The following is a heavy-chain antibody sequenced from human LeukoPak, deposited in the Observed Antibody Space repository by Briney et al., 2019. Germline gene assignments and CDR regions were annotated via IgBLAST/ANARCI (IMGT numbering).Heavy chain of an antibody. CDR3: ARDSQRWGNFDS. CDR1: GFIFSSYE. J-gene: IGHJ4*02. D-gene: IGHD5-24*01. CDR2: ISSSGSAM. V-gene: IGHV3-48*03. Sequence: GGSLRLSCAASGFIFSSYEMNWVRQAPGKGLEWVSYISSSGSAMYYADSVKGRFTISRDNAKNSLYLQMNSLRAEDTAVYYCARDSQRWGNFDSWGQGTLVSVSS.